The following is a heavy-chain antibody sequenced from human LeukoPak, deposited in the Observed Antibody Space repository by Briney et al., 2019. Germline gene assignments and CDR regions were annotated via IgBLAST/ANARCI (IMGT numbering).Heavy chain of an antibody. CDR3: ASRYCSGGSCQGGYYYYYYMDV. Sequence: NPSETLSLTCAVYGGSFSGYYWSWIRQPPGKGLEWIGEINHSGSTNYNPSLKSRVTISVDMSKNQFSLKLSSVTAADTAVYYCASRYCSGGSCQGGYYYYYYMDVWGKGTTVTVSS. J-gene: IGHJ6*03. D-gene: IGHD2-15*01. CDR2: INHSGST. CDR1: GGSFSGYY. V-gene: IGHV4-34*01.